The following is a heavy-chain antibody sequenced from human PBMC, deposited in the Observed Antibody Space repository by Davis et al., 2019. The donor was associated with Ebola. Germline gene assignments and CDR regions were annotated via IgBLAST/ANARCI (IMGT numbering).Heavy chain of an antibody. D-gene: IGHD2-2*01. J-gene: IGHJ6*02. CDR3: ASGHCSSTSCYHYYYGMDV. V-gene: IGHV1-18*01. Sequence: ASVKVSCKASGYTFTSYGISWVRQAPGQGLEWMGWISAYNGNTNYAQKFQGRVTMTTDKSTSIVYMELRSLRSDDTAVYYCASGHCSSTSCYHYYYGMDVWGQGTTVTVSS. CDR1: GYTFTSYG. CDR2: ISAYNGNT.